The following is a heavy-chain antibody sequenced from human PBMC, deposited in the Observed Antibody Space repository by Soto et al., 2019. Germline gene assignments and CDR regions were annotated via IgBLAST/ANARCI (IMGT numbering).Heavy chain of an antibody. V-gene: IGHV1-69*12. CDR1: GGTFSSYA. J-gene: IGHJ6*02. CDR2: IIPIFGTA. D-gene: IGHD2-2*01. CDR3: ARHVPAAGYYYGMDV. Sequence: QVQLVQSGAEVKKPGSSVKVSCKASGGTFSSYAISWVRQAPGQGLEWMGGIIPIFGTANYAQKFQGRVTIIADESASAADMELSSLRSEETAVYYCARHVPAAGYYYGMDVWGQGTPVTVSS.